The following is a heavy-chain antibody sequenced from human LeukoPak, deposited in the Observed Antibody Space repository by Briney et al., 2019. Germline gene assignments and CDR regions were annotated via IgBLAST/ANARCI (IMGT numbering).Heavy chain of an antibody. D-gene: IGHD3-3*01. CDR3: ARQWADFWSGYYLVFDY. J-gene: IGHJ4*02. V-gene: IGHV4-39*01. CDR1: GGSISSSSYY. Sequence: SETLSLTCTVSGGSISSSSYYWGWIRQPPGKGLEWIGSIYYSGGTYYNPSLKSRVTISVNTSKNKFFLKLSSVTAADTAVYYCARQWADFWSGYYLVFDYWGQGTLVTVSS. CDR2: IYYSGGT.